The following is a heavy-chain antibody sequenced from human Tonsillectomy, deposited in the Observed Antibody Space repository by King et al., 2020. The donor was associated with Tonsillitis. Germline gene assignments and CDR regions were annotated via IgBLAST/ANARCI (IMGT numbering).Heavy chain of an antibody. D-gene: IGHD6-6*01. V-gene: IGHV4-4*07. J-gene: IGHJ2*01. Sequence: QLQESGPRLVKPSETLSLTCTVSGGSIRNYYWSWIRQPAGEGLEWIGRINSSGSTNYNPSLNSRVTMSEDTSKNRISLKLSSVTAADTAVYYCARNPPRQLEDWYFDIWGRGTLVTVSS. CDR1: GGSIRNYY. CDR3: ARNPPRQLEDWYFDI. CDR2: INSSGST.